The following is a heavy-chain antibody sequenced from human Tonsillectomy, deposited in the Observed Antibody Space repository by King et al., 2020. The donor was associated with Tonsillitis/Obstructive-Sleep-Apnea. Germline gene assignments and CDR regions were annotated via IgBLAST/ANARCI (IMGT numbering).Heavy chain of an antibody. CDR3: ARFVELPIGIRQFLAY. CDR1: GFTFSNYS. CDR2: ISSSSTYI. V-gene: IGHV3-21*01. J-gene: IGHJ4*02. Sequence: EVQLVESGGGLVKPGGSLRLYCAASGFTFSNYSMNWVRQAPGKGLEWVSSISSSSTYIYYADAVKGRFTISRDNDKNSLYLQMNSLRAEDTAVYYCARFVELPIGIRQFLAYWGQGTLVTLSS. D-gene: IGHD2-2*02.